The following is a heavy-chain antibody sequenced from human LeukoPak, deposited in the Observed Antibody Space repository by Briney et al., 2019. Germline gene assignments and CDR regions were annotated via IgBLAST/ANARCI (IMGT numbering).Heavy chain of an antibody. Sequence: SETLSLTCAVYGGSFSGYYWSWIRQPPGKGLEWIGEINHSGSTNYNPSLKSRVTISVDTSKNQFSLKLTSVTAADTAVYYCARPPGQGNEYGMDVWGQGTTVTVSS. CDR2: INHSGST. J-gene: IGHJ6*02. CDR1: GGSFSGYY. D-gene: IGHD1-1*01. CDR3: ARPPGQGNEYGMDV. V-gene: IGHV4-34*01.